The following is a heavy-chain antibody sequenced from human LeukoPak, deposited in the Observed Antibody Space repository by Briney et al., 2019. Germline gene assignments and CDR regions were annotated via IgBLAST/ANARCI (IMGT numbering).Heavy chain of an antibody. CDR2: IYTSGST. V-gene: IGHV4-61*02. D-gene: IGHD5-18*01. Sequence: SETLSLTCTVSGGSISSGSYYWSWIRQPAGKGLEWIGRIYTSGSTNYNPSLKSRITISVDTSKNQFSLKLSSVTAADTAVYYCARDSPRIRLWGAIDYWGQGTLVTVSS. J-gene: IGHJ4*02. CDR1: GGSISSGSYY. CDR3: ARDSPRIRLWGAIDY.